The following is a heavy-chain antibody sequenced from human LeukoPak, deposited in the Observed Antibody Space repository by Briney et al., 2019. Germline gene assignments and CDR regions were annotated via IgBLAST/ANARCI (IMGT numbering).Heavy chain of an antibody. J-gene: IGHJ4*02. Sequence: SQTLSLTCTVSGGSISSSGYYWNWIRQHPGKGLEWIGYIYYSGNTNYNPSLKSRVTISVDTSKNQFSLKLSSVTAADTAVYYCARDPLGAPRGPPHWGQGTLVTVPS. CDR1: GGSISSSGYY. CDR3: ARDPLGAPRGPPH. V-gene: IGHV4-31*03. CDR2: IYYSGNT. D-gene: IGHD1-26*01.